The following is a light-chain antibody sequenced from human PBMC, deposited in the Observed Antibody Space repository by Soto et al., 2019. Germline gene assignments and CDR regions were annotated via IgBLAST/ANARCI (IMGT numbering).Light chain of an antibody. CDR3: QQSYSTLPTWT. Sequence: DIQMTQSPSSLSASVGDRVTITCRASQSISSYLNWYQQKQGKAPKLLIYAASSLQSGVPSRFSGSGSGTDFTLTISSLQPEDFATYYCQQSYSTLPTWTFGQGTKVEIK. J-gene: IGKJ1*01. CDR2: AAS. CDR1: QSISSY. V-gene: IGKV1-39*01.